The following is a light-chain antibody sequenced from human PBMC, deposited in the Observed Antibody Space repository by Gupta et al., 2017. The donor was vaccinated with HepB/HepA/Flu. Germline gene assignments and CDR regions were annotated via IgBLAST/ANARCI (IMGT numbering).Light chain of an antibody. CDR1: SSDVVTYNL. J-gene: IGLJ2*01. CDR2: EVS. V-gene: IGLV2-23*02. CDR3: CSYAGGSRIV. Sequence: SALPHPASVSGSPCPSITISCTGTSSDVVTYNLVSWYQQYPGKAPKLIIYEVSKWPSGISNRFSGSKTGNTASLTSSGLQAEDEADYYCCSYAGGSRIVFGGGTKVTVL.